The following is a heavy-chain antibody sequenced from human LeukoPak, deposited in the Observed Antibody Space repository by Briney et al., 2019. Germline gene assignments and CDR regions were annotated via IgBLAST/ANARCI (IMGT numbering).Heavy chain of an antibody. CDR3: ATDRVDFYGHGV. CDR1: GGSISNYY. J-gene: IGHJ4*02. D-gene: IGHD2/OR15-2a*01. V-gene: IGHV4-59*12. Sequence: SETLSLTCTVSGGSISNYYWNWIRQPPGKGLEWIGYIYYSGTTNYNPSLKSRVIISVDTSKNQFSPRLSSVTAADTAVYYCATDRVDFYGHGVWGQGTLVTVSS. CDR2: IYYSGTT.